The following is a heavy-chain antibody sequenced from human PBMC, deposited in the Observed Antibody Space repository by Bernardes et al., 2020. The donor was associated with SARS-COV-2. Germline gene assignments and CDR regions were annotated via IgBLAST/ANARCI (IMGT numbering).Heavy chain of an antibody. D-gene: IGHD5-18*01. CDR2: ISSSGTTI. CDR1: GFTFSGYD. Sequence: GGSLRLSCVGSGFTFSGYDMNWVRQAPGKGLEWLSYISSSGTTIYYADSVKGQFAISRDNAKNSLYLQMNSLRTEDTAVYYCARNSYGALFDFWGQGTLVTITS. V-gene: IGHV3-48*03. J-gene: IGHJ4*02. CDR3: ARNSYGALFDF.